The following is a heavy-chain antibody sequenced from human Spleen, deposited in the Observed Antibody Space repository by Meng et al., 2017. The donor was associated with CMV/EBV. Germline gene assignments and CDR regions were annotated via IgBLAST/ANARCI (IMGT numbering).Heavy chain of an antibody. V-gene: IGHV4-30-4*08. CDR3: ASFDHIPRRNYFDY. Sequence: QGQLLESGPGRGQPSQTLSLTCTVSGGSISSGDYYWSWIRQPPGKGLEWIGYIYYSGSTCYNPSLKSRVSISVDTSKNQFSLNLNSMAAADTAVYYCASFDHIPRRNYFDYWGQGTLVTVSS. CDR2: IYYSGST. CDR1: GGSISSGDYY. J-gene: IGHJ4*02. D-gene: IGHD2-21*01.